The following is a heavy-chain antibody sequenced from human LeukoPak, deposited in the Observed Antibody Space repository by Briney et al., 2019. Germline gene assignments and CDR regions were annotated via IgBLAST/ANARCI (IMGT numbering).Heavy chain of an antibody. D-gene: IGHD3-10*01. CDR1: GXTFSSYA. CDR3: ANRYYYGSGSYNWFDP. J-gene: IGHJ5*02. CDR2: ISGSGGST. Sequence: GGSLRLSWAASGXTFSSYAVSWVRQAPGKGLEWVSAISGSGGSTYYADSVKGRFTISRDNSKNTLYLQMNSLRAEDTAVYYCANRYYYGSGSYNWFDPWGQGTLVTVSS. V-gene: IGHV3-23*01.